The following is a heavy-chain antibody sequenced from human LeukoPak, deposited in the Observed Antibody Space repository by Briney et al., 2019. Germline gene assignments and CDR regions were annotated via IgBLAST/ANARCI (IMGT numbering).Heavy chain of an antibody. CDR1: GGSISSYY. J-gene: IGHJ4*02. D-gene: IGHD3-22*01. V-gene: IGHV4-59*01. Sequence: SETLSLTCTVSGGSISSYYWSWIRQPPGKGLEWIGYIHYSGSTNYNPSLKSRVTISVDTSKNQFSLKLSSVTAADTAVYYCARSSESYDRSGYYSYYFDYWGQGTLVTVSS. CDR3: ARSSESYDRSGYYSYYFDY. CDR2: IHYSGST.